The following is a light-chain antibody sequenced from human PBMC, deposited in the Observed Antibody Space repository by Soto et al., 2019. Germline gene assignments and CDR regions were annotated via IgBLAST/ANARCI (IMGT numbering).Light chain of an antibody. Sequence: QSVLTQPASVSGSPEESITVSCFGSISDIGSHNYVSWYRQYPGEAPRLLIYEVHYRPSGVSSRLSGSKSGNTASLTISGLQAADEADYYCASYLTTSPLEVFGTGTKVTVL. CDR2: EVH. V-gene: IGLV2-14*01. CDR3: ASYLTTSPLEV. CDR1: ISDIGSHNY. J-gene: IGLJ1*01.